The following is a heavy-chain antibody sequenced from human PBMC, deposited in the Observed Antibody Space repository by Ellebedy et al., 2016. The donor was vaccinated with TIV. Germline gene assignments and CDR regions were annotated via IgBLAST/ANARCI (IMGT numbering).Heavy chain of an antibody. CDR1: GYIFNNYA. Sequence: ASVKVSCKASGYIFNNYAMNWVRQAPGQGLEWMGGIIPILGMTNYAQKFQGRVTISAGTSTSTAYMELSSLTSQDTAVYYCATGRYIGYDYLVDNWGRGTLVTVST. CDR2: IIPILGMT. D-gene: IGHD5-12*01. V-gene: IGHV1-69*10. J-gene: IGHJ4*01. CDR3: ATGRYIGYDYLVDN.